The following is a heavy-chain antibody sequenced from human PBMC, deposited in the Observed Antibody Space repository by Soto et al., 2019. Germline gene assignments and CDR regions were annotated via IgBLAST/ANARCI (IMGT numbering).Heavy chain of an antibody. CDR1: GFSLTTSGVG. V-gene: IGHV2-5*02. Sequence: QITLKESGPALVKPTQTLTLTCTFSGFSLTTSGVGVGWIRQPPGKALEWLTMIYWDDDKRYSPSLENRLTITKDTSKNQVVLTITNMDPVDTATYYCALRAPPIVGVTLFHSWGQGTLVTVSS. CDR2: IYWDDDK. J-gene: IGHJ4*02. CDR3: ALRAPPIVGVTLFHS. D-gene: IGHD1-26*01.